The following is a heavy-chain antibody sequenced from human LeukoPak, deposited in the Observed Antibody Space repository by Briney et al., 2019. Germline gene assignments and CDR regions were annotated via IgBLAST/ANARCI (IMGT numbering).Heavy chain of an antibody. J-gene: IGHJ6*02. V-gene: IGHV4-59*08. CDR2: IYYSGST. CDR3: ASHQSVGATAYYYGMDV. Sequence: KPSETLSLTCTVSGGSISSYYWSWIRQPPGKGLQWIGYIYYSGSTNYNPSLKSRVTISVDTSKNQFSLKLSSVTAADTAVYYCASHQSVGATAYYYGMDVWGQGTTVTVSS. D-gene: IGHD1-26*01. CDR1: GGSISSYY.